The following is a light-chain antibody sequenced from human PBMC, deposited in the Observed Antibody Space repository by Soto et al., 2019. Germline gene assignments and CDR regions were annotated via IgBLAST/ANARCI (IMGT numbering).Light chain of an antibody. Sequence: ETVLTQSPGTLSLSPGERATLSCRASQSVSSNHLAWYQQKSGQAPRLLVYGASSRATGIPDRLSGSGSGTDFTLTITRLEPEDFAVYYCQQYATSHMYTFGQGTKLEIK. CDR3: QQYATSHMYT. CDR2: GAS. CDR1: QSVSSNH. V-gene: IGKV3-20*01. J-gene: IGKJ2*01.